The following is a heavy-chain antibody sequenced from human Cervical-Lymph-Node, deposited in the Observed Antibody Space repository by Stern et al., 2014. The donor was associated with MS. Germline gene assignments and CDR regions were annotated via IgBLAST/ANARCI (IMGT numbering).Heavy chain of an antibody. CDR3: ARVDCFSTKCFDYYYGMDV. CDR1: GYSFSTYG. D-gene: IGHD2-2*01. CDR2: ISAYNGNT. V-gene: IGHV1-18*01. Sequence: VQLVESEAEVKKPGASVKVSCKASGYSFSTYGISWVRQAPGQGLEWMGWISAYNGNTDYAQILQGRVTMTPDTSTSTAYMELRSLRSDDTAVYYCARVDCFSTKCFDYYYGMDVWGQGTTVTVSS. J-gene: IGHJ6*02.